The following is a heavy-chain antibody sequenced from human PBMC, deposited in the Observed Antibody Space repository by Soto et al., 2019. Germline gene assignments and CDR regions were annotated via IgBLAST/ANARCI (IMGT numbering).Heavy chain of an antibody. CDR3: ARERRSTSFLFDP. J-gene: IGHJ5*02. D-gene: IGHD2-2*01. Sequence: SLRLSCAASGFTFSSYAMHWVRQAPGKGLEWVAVISYGGSNKYYADSVKGRFTISRDNSKNTLYLQMNSLRAEDTAVYYCARERRSTSFLFDPWGQGTLVTVSS. V-gene: IGHV3-30-3*01. CDR2: ISYGGSNK. CDR1: GFTFSSYA.